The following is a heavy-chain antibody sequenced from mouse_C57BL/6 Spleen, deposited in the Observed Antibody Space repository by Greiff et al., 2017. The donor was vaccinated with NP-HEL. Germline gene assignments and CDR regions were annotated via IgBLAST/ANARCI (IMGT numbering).Heavy chain of an antibody. CDR2: IYPGDGDT. CDR1: GYAFSSSW. V-gene: IGHV1-82*01. Sequence: VQLQQSGPELVKPGASVKISCKASGYAFSSSWMNWVKQRPGKGLEWIGRIYPGDGDTNYNGKFKGKATLTADKSSSTAYMQLSSLTSEDSAVYFCARWEGFAYWGQGTLVTVSA. J-gene: IGHJ3*01. D-gene: IGHD4-1*01. CDR3: ARWEGFAY.